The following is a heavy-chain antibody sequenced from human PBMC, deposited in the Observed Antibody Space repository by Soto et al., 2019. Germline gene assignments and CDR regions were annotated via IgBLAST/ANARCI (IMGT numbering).Heavy chain of an antibody. CDR2: IYYSGST. V-gene: IGHV4-61*01. CDR3: ARWVRSGTFDY. D-gene: IGHD1-26*01. Sequence: QVQLQESGPGLVKPSETLSLTCTVSGGSVSSGSYYWSWIRQPPGKGLEWIGYIYYSGSTNYNPSLKSRVTISVDTSKNQFSLKLSSVTAADTAVYYCARWVRSGTFDYWGQGTLVTVSS. J-gene: IGHJ4*02. CDR1: GGSVSSGSYY.